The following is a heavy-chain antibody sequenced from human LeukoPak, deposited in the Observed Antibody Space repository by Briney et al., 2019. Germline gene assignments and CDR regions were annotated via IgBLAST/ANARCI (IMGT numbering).Heavy chain of an antibody. CDR2: MNPNSGNT. J-gene: IGHJ6*03. Sequence: ASVTVSFKASGYTFTSYDINRVRQATGQGLEWMGWMNPNSGNTGYAQKFQGRATMTRNTSISTAYMELSSLRSEDTAVYYCARAKYSYGFEYYYYYYMDVWGKGTTVTISS. D-gene: IGHD5-18*01. CDR3: ARAKYSYGFEYYYYYYMDV. CDR1: GYTFTSYD. V-gene: IGHV1-8*01.